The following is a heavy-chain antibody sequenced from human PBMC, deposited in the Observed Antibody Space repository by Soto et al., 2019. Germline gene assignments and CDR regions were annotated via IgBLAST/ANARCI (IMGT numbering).Heavy chain of an antibody. V-gene: IGHV3-48*02. D-gene: IGHD1-26*01. Sequence: WGSLRLSCAASGFTFSSYSMNWVRQAPWKRLEWVSYISSSSSTIYYADSVKGRFTISRDNAKNSLYLQMNSLRDEDTAVYYCARDNSIVGARVASYYFDYWGQGTLVTVSS. CDR3: ARDNSIVGARVASYYFDY. CDR1: GFTFSSYS. CDR2: ISSSSSTI. J-gene: IGHJ4*02.